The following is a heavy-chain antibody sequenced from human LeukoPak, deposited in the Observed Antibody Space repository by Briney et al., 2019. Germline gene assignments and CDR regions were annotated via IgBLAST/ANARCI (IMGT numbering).Heavy chain of an antibody. V-gene: IGHV1-46*01. CDR3: ARDLYSGPRFDY. Sequence: ASVKVSCTASGYTFTSYYMHWVRQAPGQGLEWMGIINPSGGSTSYAQKFQGRVTMTRDTSTSTVYMELSSLRSEDTAVYYCARDLYSGPRFDYWGQGTLVTVSS. CDR1: GYTFTSYY. D-gene: IGHD2-15*01. CDR2: INPSGGST. J-gene: IGHJ4*02.